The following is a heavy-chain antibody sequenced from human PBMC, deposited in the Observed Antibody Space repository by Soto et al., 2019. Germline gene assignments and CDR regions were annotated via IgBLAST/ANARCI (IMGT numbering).Heavy chain of an antibody. Sequence: SETLSLTCTVSGGSISSYYWSWIRQPPGKGLEWIGYIYYSGSTNYNPSLKSRVTISVDTSKNQFSLKLSSVTAADTAVYYCAMVDTAMASAIGYWGQGTLVTVSS. CDR1: GGSISSYY. CDR2: IYYSGST. CDR3: AMVDTAMASAIGY. D-gene: IGHD5-18*01. J-gene: IGHJ4*02. V-gene: IGHV4-59*01.